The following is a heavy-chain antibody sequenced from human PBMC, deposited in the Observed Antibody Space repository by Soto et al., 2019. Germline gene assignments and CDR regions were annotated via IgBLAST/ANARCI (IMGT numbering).Heavy chain of an antibody. D-gene: IGHD2-2*01. CDR3: ARGGVPAAYYYYYYGMDV. J-gene: IGHJ6*02. CDR1: GGSFSGYY. Sequence: PSETLSLTCAVHGGSFSGYYWRWIRQPPGKGLEWIGEINHSGSTNYNPSLKSRVTISVDTSKNQFSLKLSSVTAADTAVYYCARGGVPAAYYYYYYGMDVWGQGTTVTVSS. V-gene: IGHV4-34*01. CDR2: INHSGST.